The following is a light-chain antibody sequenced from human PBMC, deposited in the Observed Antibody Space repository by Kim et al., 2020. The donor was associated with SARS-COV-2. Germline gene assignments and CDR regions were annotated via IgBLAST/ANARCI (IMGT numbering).Light chain of an antibody. CDR2: GAS. Sequence: DIQMTQSPSSLSASVGDRVTITCRASQRITSNLNWYQQKPGKAPKLLIQGASKLQSGVPSRFSGSGSGTDFTLTISSLQPEDFATYYCQQGYSTPPAFGQGTKVDIK. CDR3: QQGYSTPPA. CDR1: QRITSN. J-gene: IGKJ1*01. V-gene: IGKV1-39*01.